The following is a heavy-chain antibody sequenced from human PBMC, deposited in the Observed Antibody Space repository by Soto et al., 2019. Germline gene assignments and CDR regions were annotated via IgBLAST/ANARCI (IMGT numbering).Heavy chain of an antibody. D-gene: IGHD6-19*01. V-gene: IGHV3-30-3*01. Sequence: GGSLRLSCAASGFTLSSYVMHWVRQAPGKGLEWVARISYAGNDNYYADSVKGRFTISRDNSKKTLYLQMTSLRADDTAVYYCARDRQQWLEPAGGALPFWGHGTMVTVSS. CDR1: GFTLSSYV. J-gene: IGHJ3*01. CDR3: ARDRQQWLEPAGGALPF. CDR2: ISYAGNDN.